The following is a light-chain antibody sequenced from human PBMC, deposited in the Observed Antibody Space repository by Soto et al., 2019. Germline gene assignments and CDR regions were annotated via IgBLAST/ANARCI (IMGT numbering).Light chain of an antibody. J-gene: IGLJ2*01. V-gene: IGLV1-44*01. CDR2: SNN. CDR3: AAWDDSLNGVV. CDR1: SSNIGSKT. Sequence: QSVLTQPPSASGTPGQRVTISCSGSSSNIGSKTVNWYQQLPGTAPKLLIYSNNQRPSGVPDRFSGSKSGTSASLAISGLQSXXXADXYCAAWDDSLNGVVFGGGTKLTVL.